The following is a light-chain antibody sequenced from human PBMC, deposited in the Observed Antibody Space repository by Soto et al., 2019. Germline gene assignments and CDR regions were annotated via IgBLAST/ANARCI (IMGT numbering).Light chain of an antibody. Sequence: QSVLTQPASVSGSPGQSITISCTGSSSDVGGYNYVSWYQQYPGKAPKLMIYEVRNRPSGVSIRFSGSKSGNTASQTISGLQAQDEADYYCSSYTSTSTSLVFATGTKVTVL. V-gene: IGLV2-14*01. CDR2: EVR. CDR1: SSDVGGYNY. J-gene: IGLJ1*01. CDR3: SSYTSTSTSLV.